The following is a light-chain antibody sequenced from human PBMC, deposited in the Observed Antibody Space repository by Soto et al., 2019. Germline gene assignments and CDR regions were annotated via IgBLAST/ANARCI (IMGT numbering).Light chain of an antibody. CDR3: QTWVTGIVV. CDR2: LNSDGSH. Sequence: QPVLTQSPSASASLGASVNLTCTLSSGHSSYAIAWHQQQPEKGPRYLMKLNSDGSHSKGDGLTDRFSGSSSGDERYLTISRLQSEDEAEYHCQTWVTGIVVFGGGTKLTVL. V-gene: IGLV4-69*01. CDR1: SGHSSYA. J-gene: IGLJ2*01.